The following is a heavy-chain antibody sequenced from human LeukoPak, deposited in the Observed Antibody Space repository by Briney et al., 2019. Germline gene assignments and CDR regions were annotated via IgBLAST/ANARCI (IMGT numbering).Heavy chain of an antibody. D-gene: IGHD2-15*01. CDR3: ARRYCSGGSCYMRGYYGMDV. CDR2: ISHSGST. V-gene: IGHV4-34*01. J-gene: IGHJ6*04. CDR1: NGSFSAYY. Sequence: SETLSLTCAVSNGSFSAYYWSWVRQSPGKGLQWIGEISHSGSTNYNPSLTLRVSISLDTSKNQFSLRLSSVSAADTAVYFCARRYCSGGSCYMRGYYGMDVWATGTTVSVSS.